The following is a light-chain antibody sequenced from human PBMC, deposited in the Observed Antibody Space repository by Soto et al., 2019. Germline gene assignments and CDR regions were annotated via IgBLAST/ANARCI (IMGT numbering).Light chain of an antibody. CDR2: GAS. CDR3: QQYGSSPWT. J-gene: IGKJ1*01. Sequence: EIVLTQSPGTLSLSPGERAALSYRASQSISSTFLAWYQQKPGQAPRLLIYGASSRATGIPDRFSGSGSGTDFTLTISRLEPKDFAVYYCQQYGSSPWTFGQGTKVEIK. V-gene: IGKV3-20*01. CDR1: QSISSTF.